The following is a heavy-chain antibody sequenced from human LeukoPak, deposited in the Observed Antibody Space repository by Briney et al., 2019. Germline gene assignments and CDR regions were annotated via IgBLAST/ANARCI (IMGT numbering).Heavy chain of an antibody. J-gene: IGHJ4*02. D-gene: IGHD3-10*01. CDR1: GGSFSGYY. V-gene: IGHV4-34*01. CDR2: INHSGST. Sequence: PSETLSLTGAVYGGSFSGYYWSWIRKPPGKGLEWIGEINHSGSTNYNPSLTSRVTISVDTSKNQFSLKPSSVTAADTAVYYCARVSMVRGVIDYWGQGTLVTVSS. CDR3: ARVSMVRGVIDY.